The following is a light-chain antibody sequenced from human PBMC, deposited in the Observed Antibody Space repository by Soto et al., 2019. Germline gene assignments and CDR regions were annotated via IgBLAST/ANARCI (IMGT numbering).Light chain of an antibody. CDR1: QRVASSY. CDR3: QQYADSPLT. CDR2: GVS. J-gene: IGKJ5*01. Sequence: EIELTQSPGTLSLSPGERATLSCRASQRVASSYLAWFQQTPGQAPRLLLYGVSSRATGIPDRFSGSGSGTDFTLAISRVEPEDFAVYFCQQYADSPLTFGQGTRVEI. V-gene: IGKV3-20*01.